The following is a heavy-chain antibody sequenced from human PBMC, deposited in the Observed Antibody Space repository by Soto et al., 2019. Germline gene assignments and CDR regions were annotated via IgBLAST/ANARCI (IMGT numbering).Heavy chain of an antibody. CDR1: GYSFTIYW. J-gene: IGHJ6*02. CDR2: FYPDDSDT. V-gene: IGHV5-51*01. CDR3: ARGGKGVSHFYGLDV. D-gene: IGHD2-8*01. Sequence: GESLKISCKGSGYSFTIYWIAWVRQMPGKGLEWMGIFYPDDSDTRYNPSFQGQVTISADKSIRTAYLQWNSLKASDTAKYFCARGGKGVSHFYGLDVWGQGTTVTVSS.